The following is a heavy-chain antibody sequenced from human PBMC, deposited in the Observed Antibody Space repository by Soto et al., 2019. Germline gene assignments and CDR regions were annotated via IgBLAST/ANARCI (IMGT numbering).Heavy chain of an antibody. J-gene: IGHJ4*02. V-gene: IGHV4-59*08. CDR1: GGSISSYF. D-gene: IGHD2-15*01. CDR3: ARLPAAYYFDY. Sequence: SETLSLTCTVSGGSISSYFWSWIRQPPGKGLEWIGYIYYTGSTNYNPSIKSRVTISVDTSKNQFSLQLSSMTAADTAVYYCARLPAAYYFDYWGQGTLVTVSS. CDR2: IYYTGST.